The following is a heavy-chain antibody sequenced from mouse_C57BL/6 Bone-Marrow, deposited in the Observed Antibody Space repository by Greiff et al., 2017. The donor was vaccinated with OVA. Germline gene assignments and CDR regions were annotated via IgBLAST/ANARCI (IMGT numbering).Heavy chain of an antibody. Sequence: QVQLQQPGAELVKPGASVKMSCKASGYTFTSYWITWVKQRPGQGLEGIGDIYPGSGSTNYNEKFKSKATLTVDTSSSTAYMQLSSQTSEDSAVYYCARRRDYFDYWGQGTTLTVSS. CDR2: IYPGSGST. CDR3: ARRRDYFDY. J-gene: IGHJ2*01. CDR1: GYTFTSYW. V-gene: IGHV1-55*01.